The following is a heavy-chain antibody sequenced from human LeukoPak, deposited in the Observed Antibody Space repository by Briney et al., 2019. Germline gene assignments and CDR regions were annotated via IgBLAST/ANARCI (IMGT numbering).Heavy chain of an antibody. Sequence: GGSLRLSCAASGFTVSSNYMSWVRQAPGKGLEWVSAISGSGGSTYYADSVKGRFTISRDNSKNTLYLQMNSLRAEDTAVYYCADSIAGSAYFDYWGQGTLVTVSS. D-gene: IGHD6-13*01. CDR2: ISGSGGST. J-gene: IGHJ4*02. CDR3: ADSIAGSAYFDY. V-gene: IGHV3-23*01. CDR1: GFTVSSNY.